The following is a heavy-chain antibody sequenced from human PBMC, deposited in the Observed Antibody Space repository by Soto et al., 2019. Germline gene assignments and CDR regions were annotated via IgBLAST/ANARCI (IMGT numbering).Heavy chain of an antibody. D-gene: IGHD3-22*01. V-gene: IGHV4-59*01. CDR1: GGSISSYY. CDR2: IYYSGST. J-gene: IGHJ5*02. CDR3: ARVYSYDSSGYQRGIDA. Sequence: ASETLSLTCPVSGGSISSYYRSWVRPPPGKGLEWIGYIYYSGSTNYNPSLKSRVTISVDTSKNQFSLKLSSVTAADKAVYYCARVYSYDSSGYQRGIDAWGQGTLVTVSS.